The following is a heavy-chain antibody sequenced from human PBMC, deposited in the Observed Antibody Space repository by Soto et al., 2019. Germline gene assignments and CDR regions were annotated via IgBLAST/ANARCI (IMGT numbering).Heavy chain of an antibody. D-gene: IGHD2-2*01. CDR1: GFTFSSYW. Sequence: EVQLVESGGDLVQPGGSLRLSCAASGFTFSSYWMTWFRQAPGKGLEWVADMNQDGGEKYYVDSVKGRFTISRDNARTSLSMQMSSLRVEDTAVYYCARVDCSPSNCYYLYSGRDVWGQGTTVTVSS. CDR3: ARVDCSPSNCYYLYSGRDV. J-gene: IGHJ6*02. V-gene: IGHV3-7*04. CDR2: MNQDGGEK.